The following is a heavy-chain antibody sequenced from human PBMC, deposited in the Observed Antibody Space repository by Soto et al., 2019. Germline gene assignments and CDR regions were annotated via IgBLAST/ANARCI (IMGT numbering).Heavy chain of an antibody. CDR3: ARDFRLAYYYDSSGYSYYYGMDV. CDR1: GYTFTGYY. CDR2: INPNSGGT. D-gene: IGHD3-22*01. J-gene: IGHJ6*02. Sequence: RASVKVSCKASGYTFTGYYMHWVRQAPGQGLEWMGWINPNSGGTNYAQKFQGWVTMTRDTSISTAYMELSRLRSDDTAVYYCARDFRLAYYYDSSGYSYYYGMDVWGQGTTVTVSS. V-gene: IGHV1-2*04.